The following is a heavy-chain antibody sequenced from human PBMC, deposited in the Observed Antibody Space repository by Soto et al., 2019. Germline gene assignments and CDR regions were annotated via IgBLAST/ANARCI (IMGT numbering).Heavy chain of an antibody. CDR2: ISYDGSNN. CDR3: AKKGCEYYGMDV. V-gene: IGHV3-30*18. J-gene: IGHJ6*02. D-gene: IGHD2-15*01. Sequence: SLRLSCASSGLTFSTYGMHWVRQAPGKGLEWVAVISYDGSNNYYADSVKGRFTISRDNSKNTLCVQMNSRRAEDTAVYYCAKKGCEYYGMDVWGQGTTVTVSS. CDR1: GLTFSTYG.